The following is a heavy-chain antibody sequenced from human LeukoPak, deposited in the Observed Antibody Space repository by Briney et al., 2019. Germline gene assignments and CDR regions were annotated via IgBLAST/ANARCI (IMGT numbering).Heavy chain of an antibody. CDR2: ISYRGST. Sequence: SQTLSLTCTVFGGSLNSGSYYWSWIRHPPGKGLEWIGYISYRGSTHSNPSLKSRVSISADTSKNQFSLNLNSVTAADTAVYCCARMPRGIEVVTPYYFDCWGPGTLVTVSS. CDR3: ARMPRGIEVVTPYYFDC. CDR1: GGSLNSGSYY. D-gene: IGHD2-21*02. V-gene: IGHV4-31*03. J-gene: IGHJ4*02.